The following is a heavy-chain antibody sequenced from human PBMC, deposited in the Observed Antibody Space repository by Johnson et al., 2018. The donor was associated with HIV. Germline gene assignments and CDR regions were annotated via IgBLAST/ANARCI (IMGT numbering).Heavy chain of an antibody. CDR1: GFNVSSNY. J-gene: IGHJ3*02. D-gene: IGHD2-15*01. Sequence: QVQLVESGGGVVQPGRSLRLSCAASGFNVSSNYMSWVRQAPGKGLEWVAVISYDGSNKYYADSVKGRFTISRDNSKNTLYLQMNSLRAEDTAVYYCARDVIVVVVAATQWGDAFDIWGQGTMVTVSS. V-gene: IGHV3-30-3*01. CDR2: ISYDGSNK. CDR3: ARDVIVVVVAATQWGDAFDI.